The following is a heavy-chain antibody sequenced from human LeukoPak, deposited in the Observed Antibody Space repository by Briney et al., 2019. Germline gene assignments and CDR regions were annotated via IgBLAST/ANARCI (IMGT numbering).Heavy chain of an antibody. Sequence: PGGSLRLSCAASGFTLTTYAMTWVRQAPGKGLEWVSYISSSGSTIYSADSVKGRFTISRDNAKNSLYLQMNSLRAEDTAVYYCAREQWLLREYFDYWGQGTLVTVSS. J-gene: IGHJ4*02. V-gene: IGHV3-48*03. CDR2: ISSSGSTI. CDR1: GFTLTTYA. CDR3: AREQWLLREYFDY. D-gene: IGHD6-19*01.